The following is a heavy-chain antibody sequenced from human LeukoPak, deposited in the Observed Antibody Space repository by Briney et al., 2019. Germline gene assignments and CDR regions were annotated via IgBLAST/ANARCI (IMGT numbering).Heavy chain of an antibody. Sequence: PGGSLRLSCAASGFTFSSYGMHWVRQAPGQGLGWVAVTSYDGSKKFYADSVKGRFTISRDNSKNTLYLQMNSLRAEDTAVYYCAKPYYYGSGTPSYFDYWGQGTLVTVSS. CDR1: GFTFSSYG. CDR3: AKPYYYGSGTPSYFDY. V-gene: IGHV3-30*18. CDR2: TSYDGSKK. J-gene: IGHJ4*02. D-gene: IGHD3-10*01.